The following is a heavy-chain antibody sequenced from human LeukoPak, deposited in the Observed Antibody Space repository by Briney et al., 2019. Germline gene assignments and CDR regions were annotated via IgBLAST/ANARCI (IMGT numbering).Heavy chain of an antibody. D-gene: IGHD3-9*01. V-gene: IGHV3-7*01. CDR2: IKQDGSEK. CDR3: ARDLRYFDWPTRRYYYYGMDV. CDR1: GFTFSSYW. Sequence: GGSLRLSCAASGFTFSSYWMSWVRQAPGKGLEWVANIKQDGSEKYYVDSVKGRSTISRDNAKNSLYLQMNSLRAEDTAVYYCARDLRYFDWPTRRYYYYGMDVWGQGTTVTVSS. J-gene: IGHJ6*02.